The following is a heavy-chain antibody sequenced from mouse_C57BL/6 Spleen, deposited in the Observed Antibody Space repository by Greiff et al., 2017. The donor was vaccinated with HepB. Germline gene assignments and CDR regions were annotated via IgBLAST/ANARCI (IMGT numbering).Heavy chain of an antibody. CDR2: IRNKANGYTT. J-gene: IGHJ2*01. CDR3: ARSLYGNYDY. CDR1: GFTFTDYY. V-gene: IGHV7-3*01. Sequence: EVMLVESGGGLVQPGGSLSLSCAASGFTFTDYYMSWVRQPPGKALEWLGFIRNKANGYTTEYSASVKGRFTISRDNSQSILYLQMNALRAEDSATYYCARSLYGNYDYWGQGTTLTVSS. D-gene: IGHD2-1*01.